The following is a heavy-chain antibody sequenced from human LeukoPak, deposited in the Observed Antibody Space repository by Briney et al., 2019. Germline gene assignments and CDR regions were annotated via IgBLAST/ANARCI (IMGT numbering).Heavy chain of an antibody. V-gene: IGHV1-2*06. CDR1: GYTFTGYY. CDR3: ARAGVVGATTSSFDY. Sequence: ASVKVSCKASGYTFTGYYMHWVRQAPGQGLEWMGRINPNSGGTNYAQKFQGRVTMTRDTSISTAYMELSRLRSDDTAVYYCARAGVVGATTSSFDYWGQGTLVTVSS. CDR2: INPNSGGT. J-gene: IGHJ4*02. D-gene: IGHD1-26*01.